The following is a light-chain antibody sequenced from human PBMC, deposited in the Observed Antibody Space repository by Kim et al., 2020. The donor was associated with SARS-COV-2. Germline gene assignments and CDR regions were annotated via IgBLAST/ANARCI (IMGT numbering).Light chain of an antibody. Sequence: LSPGERATLSCRASQSVSSYLAWYQQKRGQAPRLLIYGASSRATGIPDRFSGSGSETDFTLTISRLEPEDFAVYYCQQYGRLPITFGQGTRLEIK. J-gene: IGKJ5*01. CDR3: QQYGRLPIT. CDR1: QSVSSY. CDR2: GAS. V-gene: IGKV3-20*01.